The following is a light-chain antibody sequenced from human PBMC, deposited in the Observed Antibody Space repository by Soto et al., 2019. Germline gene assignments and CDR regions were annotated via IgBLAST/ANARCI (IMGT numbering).Light chain of an antibody. CDR3: QSHDSSLNSWV. CDR2: GNT. CDR1: SSNIGAGYD. V-gene: IGLV1-40*01. J-gene: IGLJ3*02. Sequence: QSVLTQPPSMSGAPGQRVTISCTGSSSNIGAGYDVHWYQLLPGTAPKLPIYGNTNRPSGVPDRFSGSKSGTSASLAITGLRAEDEADYYCQSHDSSLNSWVFGGGTKVTVL.